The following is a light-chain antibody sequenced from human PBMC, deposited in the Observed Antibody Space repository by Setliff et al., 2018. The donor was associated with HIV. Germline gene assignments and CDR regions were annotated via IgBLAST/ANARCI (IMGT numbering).Light chain of an antibody. CDR2: EVS. V-gene: IGLV2-14*01. CDR3: TSYSSRSTPYV. CDR1: SSDVGGFNY. J-gene: IGLJ1*01. Sequence: QSALTQPASVSGSPGQSITISCTGTSSDVGGFNYVSWYQHHPGKAPKLMIYEVSNRPSGVSNRFSGSKSGNTASLTISGLQAEDEADYYCTSYSSRSTPYVFGTGTQLTVL.